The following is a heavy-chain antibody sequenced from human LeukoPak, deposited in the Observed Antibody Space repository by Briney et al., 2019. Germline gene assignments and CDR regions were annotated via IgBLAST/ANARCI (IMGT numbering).Heavy chain of an antibody. V-gene: IGHV3-21*01. Sequence: PGGSLRLSCAASGFTFSSYSMNWVRQAPGKGLEWVSSISSSSSYIYYADSVKGRFTISRDNSKNTLYLQMNSLRAEDTAVYYCARAGSSGYYSYFDYWGQGTLVTVSS. D-gene: IGHD3-22*01. CDR2: ISSSSSYI. CDR1: GFTFSSYS. J-gene: IGHJ4*02. CDR3: ARAGSSGYYSYFDY.